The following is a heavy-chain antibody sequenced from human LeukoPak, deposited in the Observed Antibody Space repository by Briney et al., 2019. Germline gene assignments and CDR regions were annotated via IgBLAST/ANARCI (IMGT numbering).Heavy chain of an antibody. V-gene: IGHV4-59*08. Sequence: SETLSLTCTVPGGSISSYYWSWIRQPPGKGLEWIGYIYYSGSTNYNPSLKSRVTISVDTSKNQFSLKLSSVTAADTAVYYCARHPSVGTGTGDYWGQGTLVTVSS. J-gene: IGHJ4*02. CDR2: IYYSGST. CDR1: GGSISSYY. D-gene: IGHD1-1*01. CDR3: ARHPSVGTGTGDY.